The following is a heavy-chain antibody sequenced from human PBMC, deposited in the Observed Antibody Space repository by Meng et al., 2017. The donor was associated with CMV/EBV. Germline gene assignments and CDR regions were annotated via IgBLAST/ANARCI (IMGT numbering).Heavy chain of an antibody. Sequence: GGSLRLSCAASGFTVSSNYMSWVRQAPGKGLEWVSYISSSGSTIYYADSVKGRFTISRDNAKNSLYLQMNSLRAEDTAVYYCARGHYYDSSGYYDYWGQGTLVTVSS. CDR2: ISSSGSTI. CDR1: GFTVSSNY. V-gene: IGHV3-11*04. D-gene: IGHD3-22*01. J-gene: IGHJ4*02. CDR3: ARGHYYDSSGYYDY.